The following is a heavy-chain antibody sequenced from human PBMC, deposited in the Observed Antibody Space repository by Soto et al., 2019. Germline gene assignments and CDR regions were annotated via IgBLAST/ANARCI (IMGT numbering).Heavy chain of an antibody. Sequence: SVKVSCKASGGTFSSYAISWVRQAPGQGLEWMGGIIPIFGTANYAQKFQGRVTITADESTSTAYMELSSLRSEDTAVYYCARRAETNGRNGFGADKYYFDFWGQGTLVTVSS. J-gene: IGHJ4*02. V-gene: IGHV1-69*13. D-gene: IGHD1-1*01. CDR2: IIPIFGTA. CDR1: GGTFSSYA. CDR3: ARRAETNGRNGFGADKYYFDF.